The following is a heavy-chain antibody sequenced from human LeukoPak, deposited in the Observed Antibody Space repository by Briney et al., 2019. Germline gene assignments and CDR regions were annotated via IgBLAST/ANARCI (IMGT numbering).Heavy chain of an antibody. Sequence: SETLSLTCTVSGVSISSGTYCWGWIRQPPGKGLEWIGSMFCGGSTHYNPSLKSRLTISLDTSKSQFSLQLTSVTAADTAVYYCATQQWIGTFHYWGQGALVTVSS. V-gene: IGHV4-39*07. D-gene: IGHD3-10*01. CDR3: ATQQWIGTFHY. CDR1: GVSISSGTYC. J-gene: IGHJ4*02. CDR2: MFCGGST.